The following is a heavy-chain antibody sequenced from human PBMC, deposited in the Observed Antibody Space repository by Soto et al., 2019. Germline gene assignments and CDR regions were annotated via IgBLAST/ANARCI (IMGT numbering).Heavy chain of an antibody. D-gene: IGHD3-3*01. CDR1: GFTFSSYG. CDR2: ISYDGSNK. Sequence: QVQLVESGGGVVQPGRSLRLSCAASGFTFSSYGMHWVRQAPGKGLEWVAVISYDGSNKYYADSVKGRFTISRDNSKNTLYLQMNSLRAEDTAVYYCARVSTYYDFWIYYGMDVWGQGTTVTVSS. J-gene: IGHJ6*02. V-gene: IGHV3-30*03. CDR3: ARVSTYYDFWIYYGMDV.